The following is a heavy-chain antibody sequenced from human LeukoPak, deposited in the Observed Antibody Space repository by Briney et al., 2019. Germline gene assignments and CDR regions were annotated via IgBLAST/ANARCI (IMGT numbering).Heavy chain of an antibody. CDR1: GFTFSSYS. J-gene: IGHJ4*02. V-gene: IGHV3-21*01. CDR2: ISSDSSYI. CDR3: ARHRYSSGRYSDY. Sequence: RSGGSLRLSCAASGFTFSSYSMNWVRQAPGKGLEWVSSISSDSSYIYYADSVKGRFTISRDNSKNSLYLQMNSLRAEDTAVYYCARHRYSSGRYSDYWGQGTLVTVSS. D-gene: IGHD6-19*01.